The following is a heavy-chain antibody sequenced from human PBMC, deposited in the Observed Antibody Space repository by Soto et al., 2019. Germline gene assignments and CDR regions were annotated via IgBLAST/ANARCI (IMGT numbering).Heavy chain of an antibody. CDR1: GFTFSSYA. V-gene: IGHV3-30-3*01. Sequence: QVQLVESGGGVVQPGRSLRLSCAASGFTFSSYAMHWVRQAPGKGLEWVAVISYDGSNKYYADSVKGRFTISRDNSKNTLYLQMNSLRAGDTAVYYCAREGGGIDYYGSGSYYNPLDYWGQGTLVTVSS. CDR2: ISYDGSNK. J-gene: IGHJ4*02. D-gene: IGHD3-10*01. CDR3: AREGGGIDYYGSGSYYNPLDY.